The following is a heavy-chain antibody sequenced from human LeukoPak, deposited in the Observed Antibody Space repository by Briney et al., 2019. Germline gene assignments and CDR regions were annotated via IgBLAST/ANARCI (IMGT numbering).Heavy chain of an antibody. CDR3: ARDRVAVAVTGGGY. CDR2: IYYRGST. V-gene: IGHV4-39*07. J-gene: IGHJ4*02. CDR1: GGSISSSSYY. Sequence: SETLSLTCTVSGGSISSSSYYWGWIRQPPGKGLEWIGSIYYRGSTYYNPSLKSRVTISVDTSRNQFSLKLSSVTAADTAVYYCARDRVAVAVTGGGYWGQGTLVTVSS. D-gene: IGHD6-19*01.